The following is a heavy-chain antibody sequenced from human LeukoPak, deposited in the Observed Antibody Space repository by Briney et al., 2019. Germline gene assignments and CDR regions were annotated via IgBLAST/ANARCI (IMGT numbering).Heavy chain of an antibody. V-gene: IGHV4-59*12. CDR2: IYYSGST. J-gene: IGHJ6*03. CDR1: GGSISSYY. Sequence: SETLSLTCTVSGGSISSYYWSWIRQPPGKGLEWIGYIYYSGSTNYNPSLKSRVTISVDTSKNQFSLKLSSVTAADTAVYYCARGRQLVRVFDYYYYMDVWGKGTTVTISS. D-gene: IGHD6-13*01. CDR3: ARGRQLVRVFDYYYYMDV.